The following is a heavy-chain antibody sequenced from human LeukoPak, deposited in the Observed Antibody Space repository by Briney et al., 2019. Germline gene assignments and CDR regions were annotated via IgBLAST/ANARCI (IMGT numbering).Heavy chain of an antibody. J-gene: IGHJ3*02. CDR1: GGSISSGDYY. CDR3: ARANDRVGAFDI. V-gene: IGHV4-30-4*01. Sequence: SQTLSLTCTVSGGSISSGDYYWSWIRQPPGKGLEWIGYIYYSGSTYYNPSLKSRVTISVDTSKNQFSLKLSSVTAADTAVYYCARANDRVGAFDIWGQGTMVTVSS. CDR2: IYYSGST. D-gene: IGHD1-1*01.